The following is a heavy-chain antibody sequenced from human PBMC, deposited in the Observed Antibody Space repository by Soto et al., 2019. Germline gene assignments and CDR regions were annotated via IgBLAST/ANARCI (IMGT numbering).Heavy chain of an antibody. D-gene: IGHD3-16*01. CDR2: IKTDGSVT. CDR1: GFTFSTYW. Sequence: GGSLRLSCAASGFTFSTYWMHLVRQAPGKGLVWVSRIKTDGSVTTYADSVKGRFTISRDNAKNTLYLQMNTLRAEDTAVYYCARDRGGSNDYRGRGAMVTVS. J-gene: IGHJ4*02. CDR3: ARDRGGSNDY. V-gene: IGHV3-74*01.